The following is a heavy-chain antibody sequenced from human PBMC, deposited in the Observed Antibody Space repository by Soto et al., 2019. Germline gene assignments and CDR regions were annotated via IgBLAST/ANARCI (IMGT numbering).Heavy chain of an antibody. J-gene: IGHJ4*02. CDR1: GFSFSNYG. D-gene: IGHD3-3*01. CDR2: ISYDGSNT. CDR3: SGGWEWFDY. Sequence: QVQLVESGGGVVQPGRSLRLSCEASGFSFSNYGMHWVRQAPGKGLEWVAVISYDGSNTYYADSVKGRFIISRDNSRNTLYLHMNRLRLEDTAVYYCSGGWEWFDYWGQGTLVTVSS. V-gene: IGHV3-30*03.